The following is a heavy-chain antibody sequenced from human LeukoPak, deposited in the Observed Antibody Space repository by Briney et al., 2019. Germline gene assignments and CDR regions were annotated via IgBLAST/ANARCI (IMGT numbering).Heavy chain of an antibody. CDR3: ARDLSNVPGQY. CDR2: ISYDGSIK. Sequence: TGGSLRLSCAASGFTFSSYAMHWVRQAPGKGLEWVAVISYDGSIKYYADSVKGRFTISRDISKSTLSLQVNSLRAEDTALYYCARDLSNVPGQYWGQGTLVTVSS. CDR1: GFTFSSYA. D-gene: IGHD3-10*02. V-gene: IGHV3-30-3*01. J-gene: IGHJ4*02.